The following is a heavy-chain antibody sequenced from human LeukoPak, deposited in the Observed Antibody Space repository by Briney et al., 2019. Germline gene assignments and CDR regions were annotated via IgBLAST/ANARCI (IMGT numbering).Heavy chain of an antibody. Sequence: GGYLRFSCAASGFTVSSNYMSWVRQAPGKGLEWVSVIYSGGSTYYADSVKGRFTISRDNSKNTLYLQMNSLRAEDTAVYYCARIDGNYDFWSGYLSHYYYYMDVWGKGTTVTVSS. CDR3: ARIDGNYDFWSGYLSHYYYYMDV. CDR1: GFTVSSNY. D-gene: IGHD3-3*01. V-gene: IGHV3-66*02. J-gene: IGHJ6*03. CDR2: IYSGGST.